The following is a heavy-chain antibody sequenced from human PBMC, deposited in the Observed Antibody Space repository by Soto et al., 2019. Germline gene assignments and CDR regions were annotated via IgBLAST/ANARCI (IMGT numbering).Heavy chain of an antibody. V-gene: IGHV3-30*18. CDR3: AKDQIGDPTVTSPEDY. D-gene: IGHD4-17*01. J-gene: IGHJ4*02. Sequence: QVQLVESGGGVVQPGRSLRLSCAASGFTFSSYGMHWVRQAPGKGLEWVAVISYDGSNKYYADSVKGRFTISRDNSKNTLYLQMNSLRAEDTAVYYCAKDQIGDPTVTSPEDYWGQGTLVTVSS. CDR2: ISYDGSNK. CDR1: GFTFSSYG.